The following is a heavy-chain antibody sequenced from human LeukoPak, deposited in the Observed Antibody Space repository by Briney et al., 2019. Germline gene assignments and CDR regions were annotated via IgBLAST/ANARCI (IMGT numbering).Heavy chain of an antibody. D-gene: IGHD5-18*01. CDR1: GFTLSSCG. Sequence: PGGSLRLSCAASGFTLSSCGMNWVRQAPGKGLEWVSYISSRSTTIYYADSVKGRFTISRDNAKNSLYLQMNSLRAEDTAVYYCAREPYSYGFDYWGQGTLVTVSS. CDR3: AREPYSYGFDY. J-gene: IGHJ4*02. V-gene: IGHV3-48*01. CDR2: ISSRSTTI.